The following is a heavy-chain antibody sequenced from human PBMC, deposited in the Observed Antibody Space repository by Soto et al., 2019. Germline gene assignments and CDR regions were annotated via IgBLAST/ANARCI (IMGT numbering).Heavy chain of an antibody. CDR2: ISGSGGDT. CDR1: VFTFVRNA. Sequence: GWSLRLSCASSVFTFVRNAMSWVRQAPGKGLEWVSAISGSGGDTYYADSVKGRFTISRDNSKNTLYLQMNSLRAEDTAVYYCLKYCSSTSCYSYYAMDVWGQGTTVTVSS. J-gene: IGHJ6*02. CDR3: LKYCSSTSCYSYYAMDV. V-gene: IGHV3-23*01. D-gene: IGHD2-2*01.